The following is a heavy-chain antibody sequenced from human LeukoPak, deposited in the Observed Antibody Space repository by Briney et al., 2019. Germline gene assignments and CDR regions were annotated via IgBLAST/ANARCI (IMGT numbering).Heavy chain of an antibody. J-gene: IGHJ3*02. CDR2: IYYSGNT. CDR3: ARGYYDFWSGYYTGSAFDI. CDR1: GGSISSYY. V-gene: IGHV4-59*01. Sequence: SETLSLTCSVSGGSISSYYWSWIRQPPGKGLEWIGYIYYSGNTNYNPSLKSRVTISVDTSKNQFSLKLGSVTAADTAVYYCARGYYDFWSGYYTGSAFDIWGQGTMVTVSS. D-gene: IGHD3-3*01.